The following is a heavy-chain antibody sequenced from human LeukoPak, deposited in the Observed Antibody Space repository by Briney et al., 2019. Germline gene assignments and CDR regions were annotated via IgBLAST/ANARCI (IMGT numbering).Heavy chain of an antibody. Sequence: GGSLRLSCAASGITFSTSGMHWVRQAPGQGLEWMGWINPNSGGTKYAQKFQGRVTMTRDTSISTAYMELSRLRSDDTAVYYCATEVTDWGQGTLVTVSS. CDR3: ATEVTD. V-gene: IGHV1-2*02. J-gene: IGHJ4*02. D-gene: IGHD5-18*01. CDR2: INPNSGGT. CDR1: GITFSTSG.